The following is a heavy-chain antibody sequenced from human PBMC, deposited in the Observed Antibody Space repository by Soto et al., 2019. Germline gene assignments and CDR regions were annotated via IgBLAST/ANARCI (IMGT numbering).Heavy chain of an antibody. J-gene: IGHJ4*02. V-gene: IGHV3-9*01. CDR3: VKDKLYSNYEHYFDH. CDR1: GFSFQNYA. CDR2: ISWNRGTI. D-gene: IGHD4-4*01. Sequence: EVQLVESGGGLVQPGRSLRLSCAASGFSFQNYAMHWVRQAPGTGLEWVSGISWNRGTIGYADSVRGRFTISRDNAKNSLYLQMNSLRPEDTAFYYCVKDKLYSNYEHYFDHWGQGTLVTVSS.